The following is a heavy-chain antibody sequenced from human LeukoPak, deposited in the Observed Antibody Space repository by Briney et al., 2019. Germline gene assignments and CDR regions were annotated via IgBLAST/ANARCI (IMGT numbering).Heavy chain of an antibody. CDR2: INHSGST. Sequence: SETLSLTCAVYGGSFSGYYWSWICQPPGKGLEWIGEINHSGSTNYNPSLKSRVTISVDTSKNQFSLNLSSVTAADTAVYYCARSSRQGGLADAFDIWGQGTLVTVSS. V-gene: IGHV4-34*01. CDR3: ARSSRQGGLADAFDI. CDR1: GGSFSGYY. D-gene: IGHD3-16*01. J-gene: IGHJ3*02.